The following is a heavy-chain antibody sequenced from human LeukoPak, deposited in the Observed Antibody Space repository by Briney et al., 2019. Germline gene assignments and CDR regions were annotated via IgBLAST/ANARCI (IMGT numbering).Heavy chain of an antibody. Sequence: ASVKASCKASGYTFTDYYIHWVRQAPGQGLEWLGWISPYSAATNYAQKFQGRVTMTRDTSIRTAYMEVSRLTSDDTAVYYCATMGAKTFDHWGQGTLVTVSS. CDR1: GYTFTDYY. CDR2: ISPYSAAT. CDR3: ATMGAKTFDH. V-gene: IGHV1-2*02. D-gene: IGHD1-26*01. J-gene: IGHJ4*02.